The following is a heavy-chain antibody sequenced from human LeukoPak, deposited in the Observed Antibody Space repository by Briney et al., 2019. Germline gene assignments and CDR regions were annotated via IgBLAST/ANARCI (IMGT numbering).Heavy chain of an antibody. CDR2: INPNSGGT. CDR1: GYTFTGYY. J-gene: IGHJ4*02. D-gene: IGHD3-10*01. Sequence: ASVKVSCKASGYTFTGYYMHWVRQAPGQGLEWMGWINPNSGGTNYAQKFQGRVTMTRDTSISTAYMELSRLRSDDKAVYYCAKDAGLWFGEQNDYWGQGTLVTVSS. V-gene: IGHV1-2*02. CDR3: AKDAGLWFGEQNDY.